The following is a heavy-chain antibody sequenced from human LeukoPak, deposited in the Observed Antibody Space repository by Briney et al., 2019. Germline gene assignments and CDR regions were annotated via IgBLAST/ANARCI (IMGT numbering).Heavy chain of an antibody. CDR3: ASKHHRGDRGFDP. CDR1: GYIFTDYY. Sequence: ASVKVSCKASGYIFTDYYLHWVRQAPGQGLEWMGWIDPSRDVTRYAQNFQGRVTMTWDTSISTAYMELSRLRSDDTAVYYCASKHHRGDRGFDPWGQRTLVTVSS. J-gene: IGHJ5*02. CDR2: IDPSRDVT. D-gene: IGHD3-10*01. V-gene: IGHV1-2*02.